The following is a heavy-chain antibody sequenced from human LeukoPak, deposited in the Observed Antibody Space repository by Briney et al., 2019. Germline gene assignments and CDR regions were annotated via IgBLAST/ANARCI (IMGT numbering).Heavy chain of an antibody. Sequence: SETLSLTCTVSGGSISSGGYYWSWIRQHPGKGLEWIGYIYYSGSTYYNPSLKSRVTVSVDTSKNQFSLKLSSVTAADTAVYYCARPVQLTGYRSSRRGVWFDPWGQGTLVTVSS. V-gene: IGHV4-31*03. CDR2: IYYSGST. CDR3: ARPVQLTGYRSSRRGVWFDP. J-gene: IGHJ5*02. D-gene: IGHD6-13*01. CDR1: GGSISSGGYY.